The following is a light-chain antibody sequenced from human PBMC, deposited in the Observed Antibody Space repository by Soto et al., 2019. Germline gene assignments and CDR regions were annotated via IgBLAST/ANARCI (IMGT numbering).Light chain of an antibody. CDR3: GSWDSSLSAYV. CDR2: GNS. Sequence: QSVLTQPPSVSGAPGQRVTISCTGSSSNIGAGYDVHWYQQLPGTAPKFLIYGNSNRPSGVPDRFSGSKSGTSATLGITGFQTGDEADYYCGSWDSSLSAYVFGTGTKVTVL. J-gene: IGLJ1*01. CDR1: SSNIGAGYD. V-gene: IGLV1-40*01.